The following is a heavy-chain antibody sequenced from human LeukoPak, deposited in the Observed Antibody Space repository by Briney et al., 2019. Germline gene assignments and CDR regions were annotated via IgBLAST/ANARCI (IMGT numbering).Heavy chain of an antibody. V-gene: IGHV4-39*01. CDR2: IYYSGST. Sequence: PSETLSLTCTVSGGSISSSSYYWGWIRQPPGKGLEWLGSIYYSGSTYYNPSLKSRVTISVDTSKNQFSLKLSSVTAADTAVYYCARGRWNTGMVSPYYFDYWGQGTLVTVSS. CDR1: GGSISSSSYY. D-gene: IGHD5-18*01. J-gene: IGHJ4*02. CDR3: ARGRWNTGMVSPYYFDY.